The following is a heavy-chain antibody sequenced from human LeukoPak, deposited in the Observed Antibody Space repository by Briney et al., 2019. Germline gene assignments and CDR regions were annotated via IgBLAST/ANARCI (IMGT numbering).Heavy chain of an antibody. Sequence: GGSLRLSCAASGFIFSSYSMNWVRQAPGKGLEWVSSISSSSVYRYYADSLKGRFTISRDNAKNSLYLQMSSLTAEDTAVYYCATPDNESGDWEDGNFDYWGQGTLVTVSS. D-gene: IGHD2-21*02. CDR2: ISSSSVYR. CDR3: ATPDNESGDWEDGNFDY. V-gene: IGHV3-21*04. J-gene: IGHJ4*02. CDR1: GFIFSSYS.